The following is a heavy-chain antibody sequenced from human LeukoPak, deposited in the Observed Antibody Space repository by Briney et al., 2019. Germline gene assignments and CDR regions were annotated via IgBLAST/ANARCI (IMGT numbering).Heavy chain of an antibody. V-gene: IGHV1-18*01. Sequence: ASVKVSCKASGYTFTSYGISWVRQAPGQGLEWMGWISAYNGNTNYAQKLQGRVTMTTDTSTSTAYMELRSLRSDDTAVYYCARGSRPNPELPIRFLEWPPGDYWGQGTLVTVSS. CDR1: GYTFTSYG. CDR2: ISAYNGNT. D-gene: IGHD3-3*01. CDR3: ARGSRPNPELPIRFLEWPPGDY. J-gene: IGHJ4*02.